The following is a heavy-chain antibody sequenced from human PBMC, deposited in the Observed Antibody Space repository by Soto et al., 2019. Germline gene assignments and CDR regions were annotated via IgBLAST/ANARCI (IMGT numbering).Heavy chain of an antibody. J-gene: IGHJ6*02. D-gene: IGHD5-12*01. CDR3: ARGAWRDYYYGMDV. Sequence: HPGGSLRLSCAASGFTFSSYAMHWVRQAPGKGLEWVAVISYDGSNKYYADSVKGRFTISRDNSKNTLYLQMNSLRAEDTAVYYCARGAWRDYYYGMDVWGQGTTVTVSS. V-gene: IGHV3-30-3*01. CDR2: ISYDGSNK. CDR1: GFTFSSYA.